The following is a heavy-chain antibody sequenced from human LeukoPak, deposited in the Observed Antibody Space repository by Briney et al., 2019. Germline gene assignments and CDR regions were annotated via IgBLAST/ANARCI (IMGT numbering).Heavy chain of an antibody. Sequence: GGSLRLSCAASGFIFNSYGMHWVRQAPGKWLEWVALIWYDGSNKYYTDSVKGRFTISRDNSKNTLYLEMNSLRAEDTAIYYCAREGPRGNSQFDYWGQGTLVTVSS. V-gene: IGHV3-33*01. J-gene: IGHJ4*02. CDR1: GFIFNSYG. D-gene: IGHD2/OR15-2a*01. CDR2: IWYDGSNK. CDR3: AREGPRGNSQFDY.